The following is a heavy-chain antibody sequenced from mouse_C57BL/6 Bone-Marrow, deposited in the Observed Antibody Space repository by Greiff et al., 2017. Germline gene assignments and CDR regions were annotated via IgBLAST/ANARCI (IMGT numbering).Heavy chain of an antibody. CDR3: ASPIYYYGSSPHAMDY. CDR2: INPYNGGT. CDR1: GYTFTDYY. V-gene: IGHV1-19*01. Sequence: EVQLQQSGPVLVKPGASVKMSCKASGYTFTDYYMNWVKQSHGKSLEWIGVINPYNGGTSYNQKFKGKATLTVDKSSSTAYMELNSLTSEDSAVYYCASPIYYYGSSPHAMDYWGQGTSVTVSS. J-gene: IGHJ4*01. D-gene: IGHD1-1*01.